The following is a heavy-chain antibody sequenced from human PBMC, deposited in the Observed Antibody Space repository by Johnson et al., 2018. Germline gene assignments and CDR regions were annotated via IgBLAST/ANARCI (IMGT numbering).Heavy chain of an antibody. V-gene: IGHV3-23*04. J-gene: IGHJ3*02. CDR1: GFTFSSYA. CDR2: ISGSGGST. CDR3: AKDRWPDAFDI. D-gene: IGHD2-15*01. Sequence: FHLVQSGGGVVQPGRSLRLSCAASGFTFSSYAMSWVRQAPGKGLEWVSAISGSGGSTYYADSVKGRFTISRDNSKNTLYLQMNSLGAEDTAVYYFAKDRWPDAFDIWGQGTMVTVSS.